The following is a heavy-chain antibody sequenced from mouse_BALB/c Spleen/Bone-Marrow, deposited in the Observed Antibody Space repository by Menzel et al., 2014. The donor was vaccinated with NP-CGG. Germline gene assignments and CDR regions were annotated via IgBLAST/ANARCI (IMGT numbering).Heavy chain of an antibody. CDR3: VRHPYGGYAMDY. CDR1: GFTFNTYA. CDR2: IRSKSNNYAT. V-gene: IGHV10-1*02. J-gene: IGHJ4*01. D-gene: IGHD1-1*01. Sequence: VQLKESGGGLVQPKGSLKLSCAASGFTFNTYAMNWVRQAPGKGLEWVARIRSKSNNYATFYGESVKDRFTISRDDSLSMLYLQMNNLKTEDTAMYCCVRHPYGGYAMDYWGQGTSVTVSS.